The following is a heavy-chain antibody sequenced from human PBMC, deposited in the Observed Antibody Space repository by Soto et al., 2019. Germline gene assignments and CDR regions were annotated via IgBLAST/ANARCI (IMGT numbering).Heavy chain of an antibody. V-gene: IGHV4-59*08. J-gene: IGHJ4*02. CDR2: IYYSGST. D-gene: IGHD2-15*01. CDR1: GCSISSYY. Sequence: SETLSLTCTVSGCSISSYYWSWIRQPPGKGLEWIGYIYYSGSTNYNPSLKSRVTISVDTSKNQFSLKLSSVTAADTAVYYCARLDVGVVAAPFDYWGQGTLVTAPQ. CDR3: ARLDVGVVAAPFDY.